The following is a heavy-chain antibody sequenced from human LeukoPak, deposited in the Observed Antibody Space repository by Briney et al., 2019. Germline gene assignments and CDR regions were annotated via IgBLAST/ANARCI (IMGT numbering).Heavy chain of an antibody. V-gene: IGHV3-7*03. Sequence: GGSLRLSCTASGFTFSTYWMSWARQAPGKGPEWVAYIKQDGSEKDYVDSVKGRFTISRDNAKNSLYLQMNSLRGEDTAVYYCARHGGAFDIWGQGTLVTVSS. CDR1: GFTFSTYW. D-gene: IGHD3-10*01. CDR3: ARHGGAFDI. CDR2: IKQDGSEK. J-gene: IGHJ3*02.